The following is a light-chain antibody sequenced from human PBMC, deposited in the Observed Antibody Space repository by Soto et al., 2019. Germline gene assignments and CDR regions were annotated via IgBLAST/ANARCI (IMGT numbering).Light chain of an antibody. CDR1: QSVSSY. J-gene: IGKJ4*01. V-gene: IGKV3-11*01. Sequence: EIVLTQSPATLSLSPGERATLSCRASQSVSSYLAWYQQKPGQAPRLLIYDASNRATGIPARFSGSGSGTDFTLTISSLEPEDFAVYSRQKRSNWPLTFGGGTKVEIK. CDR2: DAS. CDR3: QKRSNWPLT.